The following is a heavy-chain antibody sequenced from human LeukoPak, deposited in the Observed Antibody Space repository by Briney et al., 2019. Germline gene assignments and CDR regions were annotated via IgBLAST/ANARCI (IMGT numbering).Heavy chain of an antibody. J-gene: IGHJ6*03. CDR3: ATGSSSWQYYYYYYMDV. CDR2: FDPEDGET. Sequence: ASVKVSCKVSGYTLTELSMHWVRQAPGKGLEWMGGFDPEDGETIYAQKFQGRVTTTEDTSTDTAYMELSSLRSEDTAVYYCATGSSSWQYYYYYYMDVWGKGTTVTVSS. D-gene: IGHD6-13*01. V-gene: IGHV1-24*01. CDR1: GYTLTELS.